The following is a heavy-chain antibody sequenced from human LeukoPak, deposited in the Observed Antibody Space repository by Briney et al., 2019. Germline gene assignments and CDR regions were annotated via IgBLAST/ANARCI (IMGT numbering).Heavy chain of an antibody. CDR1: GFTFSDYY. D-gene: IGHD1-14*01. CDR2: ISSSGSTI. J-gene: IGHJ6*03. V-gene: IGHV3-11*04. Sequence: GVSLRLSCAASGFTFSDYYMSWIRQAPGKGLEGVSYISSSGSTIYYADSVKGRFTISRDNAKNSLYLQMNSLRAEDTAVYYCASHHEGNYYYYYMDVWGKGTTATVSS. CDR3: ASHHEGNYYYYYMDV.